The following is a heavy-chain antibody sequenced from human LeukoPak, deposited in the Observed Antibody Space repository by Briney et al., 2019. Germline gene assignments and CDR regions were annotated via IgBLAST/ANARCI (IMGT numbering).Heavy chain of an antibody. V-gene: IGHV4-39*07. CDR1: GGSIGSSDSF. CDR2: IYFSGST. D-gene: IGHD5-18*01. CDR3: VRVSSGYSYGYFDY. Sequence: PSETLSLTCTVSGGSIGSSDSFWGWIRQPPGKGLEWIGSIYFSGSTYYNPSLKSRVTISVDTSKNQFSLKLSSVTAADTAVYYCVRVSSGYSYGYFDYWGQGTLVTVSS. J-gene: IGHJ4*02.